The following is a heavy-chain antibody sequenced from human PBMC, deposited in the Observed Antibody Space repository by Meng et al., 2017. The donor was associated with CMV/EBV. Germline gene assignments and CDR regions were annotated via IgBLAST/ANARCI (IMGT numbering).Heavy chain of an antibody. CDR1: GGSISSYY. CDR2: IYYSGST. CDR3: ARGGGICSGGSCYPLGYYGMDV. J-gene: IGHJ6*02. Sequence: SETLSLTCTVSGGSISSYYWSWIRQPPGKGLERIGYIYYSGSTNYNPSLKSRVTISVDTSKNQFSLKLSSVTAADTAVYYCARGGGICSGGSCYPLGYYGMDVWGQGTTVTV. D-gene: IGHD2-15*01. V-gene: IGHV4-59*01.